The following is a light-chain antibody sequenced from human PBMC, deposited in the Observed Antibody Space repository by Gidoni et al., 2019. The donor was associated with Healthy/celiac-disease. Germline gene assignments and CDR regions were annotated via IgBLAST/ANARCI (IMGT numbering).Light chain of an antibody. Sequence: DSHMTQSTSSLSASVGDRVTITRRAIQSISSYFNWYQQKPGKAPKLLNYAASSLQSGVPSRFSSSGSATDFTLTISRQQPEDFATYYCQQSYSTPWTFGQGTKVEIK. CDR1: QSISSY. CDR2: AAS. J-gene: IGKJ1*01. CDR3: QQSYSTPWT. V-gene: IGKV1-39*01.